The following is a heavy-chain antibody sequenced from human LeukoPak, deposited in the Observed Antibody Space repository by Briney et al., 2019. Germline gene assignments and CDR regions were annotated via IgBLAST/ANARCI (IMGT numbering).Heavy chain of an antibody. Sequence: PSETLSLTCTVSGYSISSGYYWGWIRQPPGKGLEWIGSISHSGSTYYKPSLKSRVTISVDTSKSQFSLKLRSVTAADTAVYYCARVACTNGVCYPPDWYLDLWGRGTLVTVSS. J-gene: IGHJ2*01. CDR2: ISHSGST. D-gene: IGHD2-8*01. CDR3: ARVACTNGVCYPPDWYLDL. CDR1: GYSISSGYY. V-gene: IGHV4-38-2*02.